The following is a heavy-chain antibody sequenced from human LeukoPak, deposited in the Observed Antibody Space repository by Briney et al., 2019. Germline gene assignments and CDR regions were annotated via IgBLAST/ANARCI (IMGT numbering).Heavy chain of an antibody. D-gene: IGHD3-22*01. J-gene: IGHJ4*02. CDR2: IWYDGSNK. CDR1: GFTFSSYN. CDR3: ARGHYYDSSGPFDY. Sequence: GGSLRLSCAASGFTFSSYNMNWVRQAPGKGLEWVAVIWYDGSNKYYADSVKGRFTISRDNSKNTLYLQMNSLRAEDTAVYYCARGHYYDSSGPFDYWGQGTLVTVSS. V-gene: IGHV3-33*08.